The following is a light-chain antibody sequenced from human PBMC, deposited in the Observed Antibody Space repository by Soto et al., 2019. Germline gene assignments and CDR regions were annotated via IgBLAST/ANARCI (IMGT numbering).Light chain of an antibody. V-gene: IGLV2-8*01. CDR2: EVT. J-gene: IGLJ1*01. Sequence: QSALTQPPSASGSPGQSVTISCTGTSSDVGGYNFVSWYQQHPGKAPTLIIYEVTKRPSGVPGRFSGSKSGNTASLTVSGLQAEDEADYYCSSYSGTNNYVFGTGTKVTVL. CDR1: SSDVGGYNF. CDR3: SSYSGTNNYV.